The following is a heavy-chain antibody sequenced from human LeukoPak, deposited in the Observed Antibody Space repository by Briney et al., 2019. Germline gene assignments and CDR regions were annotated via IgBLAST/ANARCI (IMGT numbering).Heavy chain of an antibody. D-gene: IGHD6-13*01. CDR3: ARDSTAAADWFDP. J-gene: IGHJ5*02. V-gene: IGHV4-34*01. Sequence: SETLSLTCTVSGGSISSYYWSWIRQPPGKGLEWIGEINHSGSTNYNPSLKSRVTISVDTSKNQFSLKLSSVTAADTAVYYCARDSTAAADWFDPWGQGTLVTVSS. CDR1: GGSISSYY. CDR2: INHSGST.